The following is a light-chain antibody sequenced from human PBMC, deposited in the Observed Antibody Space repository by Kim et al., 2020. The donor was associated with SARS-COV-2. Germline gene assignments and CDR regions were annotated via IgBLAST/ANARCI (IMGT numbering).Light chain of an antibody. CDR2: NTN. CDR1: TGAVTSGHY. V-gene: IGLV7-43*01. Sequence: PGGTVTLPCASSTGAVTSGHYPSWLQQKPGQAPRALIYNTNNRHSWTPARFSGSLLGGKAALILSGVQPEDESDYYCLLYYGGAWVFGGGTQLTVL. CDR3: LLYYGGAWV. J-gene: IGLJ3*02.